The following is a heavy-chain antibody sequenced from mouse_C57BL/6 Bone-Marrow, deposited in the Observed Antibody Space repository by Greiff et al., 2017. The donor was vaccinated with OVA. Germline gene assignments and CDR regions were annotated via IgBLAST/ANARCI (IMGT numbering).Heavy chain of an antibody. D-gene: IGHD1-1*01. J-gene: IGHJ3*01. CDR1: GYTFTSYG. CDR3: ARETYYYGSSYSFAY. CDR2: IYPRSGNT. V-gene: IGHV1-81*01. Sequence: QVQLQQSGAELARPGASVKLSCKASGYTFTSYGISWVKQRTGQGLEWIGEIYPRSGNTYYNEKFKGKATLTADKSSSTAYMELRSLTSEDSAVYFCARETYYYGSSYSFAYWGQGTLVTVSA.